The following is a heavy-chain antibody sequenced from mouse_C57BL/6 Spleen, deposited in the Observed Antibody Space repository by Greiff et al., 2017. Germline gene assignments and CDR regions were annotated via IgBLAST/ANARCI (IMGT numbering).Heavy chain of an antibody. D-gene: IGHD2-3*01. V-gene: IGHV1-55*01. CDR1: GYTFTSYW. J-gene: IGHJ2*01. CDR3: ARGFDDGYNFDY. CDR2: IYPGSGST. Sequence: VQLQQSGAELVKPGASVKMSCKASGYTFTSYWITWVKQRPGQGLEWIGDIYPGSGSTNYNEKFKSKATLTVDPSSSTAYMQLSSLTSEDSAVYYGARGFDDGYNFDYWGQGTTLTVSA.